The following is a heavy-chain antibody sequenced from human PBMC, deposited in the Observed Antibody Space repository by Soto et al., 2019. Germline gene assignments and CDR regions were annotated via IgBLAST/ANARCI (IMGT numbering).Heavy chain of an antibody. J-gene: IGHJ4*02. CDR1: GYTFTNYY. D-gene: IGHD2-21*02. CDR2: VNPSGGHT. V-gene: IGHV1-46*01. CDR3: ARGGHVVVVTAAFDY. Sequence: ASVKVSCKASGYTFTNYYIHWVRQAPGQGLEWMGTVNPSGGHTTYSQNFLGRVTMTRDTSTSTLYMELTSLTSDDTAVYYCARGGHVVVVTAAFDYWGQGTLVTVSS.